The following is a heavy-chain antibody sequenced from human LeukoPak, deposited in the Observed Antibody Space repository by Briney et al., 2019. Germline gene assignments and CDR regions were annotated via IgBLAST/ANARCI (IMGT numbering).Heavy chain of an antibody. CDR3: ARVSPNTVTTLQYFDY. V-gene: IGHV3-48*03. Sequence: GGSLRLSCAASGFTFSSYEMNWVRQAPGKGLEWVSYISSSGSTIYYAGSVKGRFTISRDNAKNSLYLQMNSLRAEDTAVYYCARVSPNTVTTLQYFDYWGQGTLVTVSS. CDR2: ISSSGSTI. CDR1: GFTFSSYE. J-gene: IGHJ4*02. D-gene: IGHD4-17*01.